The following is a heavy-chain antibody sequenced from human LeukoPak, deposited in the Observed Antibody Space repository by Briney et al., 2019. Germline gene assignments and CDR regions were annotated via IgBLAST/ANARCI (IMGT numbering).Heavy chain of an antibody. CDR1: GFTFNNYA. D-gene: IGHD3-10*01. Sequence: PGGSLRLSCDASGFTFNNYAMSWVRQAPGKGLEWVSTISDRGDSKYYVDSVKGRFIISRDNSKNTLYLQMNTLRAEDTALYYCAKVYFYYGSGTLDYYGMDVWGQGTTVTVPS. CDR2: ISDRGDSK. V-gene: IGHV3-23*01. CDR3: AKVYFYYGSGTLDYYGMDV. J-gene: IGHJ6*02.